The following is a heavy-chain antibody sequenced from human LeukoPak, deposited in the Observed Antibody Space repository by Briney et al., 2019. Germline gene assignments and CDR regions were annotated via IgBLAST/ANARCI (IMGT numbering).Heavy chain of an antibody. CDR2: ISGSGGST. CDR1: GFTFSSYA. Sequence: GGSMRLSCAASGFTFSSYAMSWVRQAPGKGLEWVSAISGSGGSTYYADSVKGRFTISRDNSKNTLYLQMNSLRAEDTAVYYCAKERAYYGGNSKYFQHWGQGTLVTVSS. J-gene: IGHJ1*01. V-gene: IGHV3-23*01. D-gene: IGHD4-23*01. CDR3: AKERAYYGGNSKYFQH.